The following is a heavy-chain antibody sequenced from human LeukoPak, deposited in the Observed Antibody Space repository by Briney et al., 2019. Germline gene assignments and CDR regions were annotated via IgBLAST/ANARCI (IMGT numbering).Heavy chain of an antibody. V-gene: IGHV1-46*01. J-gene: IGHJ3*02. CDR1: GYTFISYY. CDR2: INPSGGST. CDR3: ARADYGDYVTGAFDI. Sequence: APVKVSCKASGYTFISYYMHWVRQAPGQGLEWMGIINPSGGSTSYAQKFQGRVTMTRDTSTSTVYMGLSSLRSEDTAVYYCARADYGDYVTGAFDIWGQGTMVTVSS. D-gene: IGHD4-17*01.